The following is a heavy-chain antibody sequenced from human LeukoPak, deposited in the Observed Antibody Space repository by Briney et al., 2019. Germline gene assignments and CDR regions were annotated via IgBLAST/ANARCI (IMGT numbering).Heavy chain of an antibody. Sequence: SETLSLTCTVSGGSISSGAYNWSWIRQHPGKGLEWIGYIYYSGSTYYNPSLKSRVTISVDTSKNQFSLKLSSVTAADTAVYYCASNRGDWLFNYWGQGTLVTVSS. CDR1: GGSISSGAYN. V-gene: IGHV4-31*03. CDR3: ASNRGDWLFNY. CDR2: IYYSGST. D-gene: IGHD3-9*01. J-gene: IGHJ4*02.